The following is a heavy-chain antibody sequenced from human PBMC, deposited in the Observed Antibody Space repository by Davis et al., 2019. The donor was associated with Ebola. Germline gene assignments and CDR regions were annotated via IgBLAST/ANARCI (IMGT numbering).Heavy chain of an antibody. CDR1: GGSISSSNW. J-gene: IGHJ6*02. CDR2: IYHSGST. CDR3: ARDPLWLRPTDMDV. Sequence: PSETLSLTCAVSGGSISSSNWWSWVRQPPGKGLEWIGEIYHSGSTNYNPSLKSRVTISVDKSKNQFSLKLSSVTAADTAVYYCARDPLWLRPTDMDVWGQGTTVTVSS. V-gene: IGHV4-4*02. D-gene: IGHD5-12*01.